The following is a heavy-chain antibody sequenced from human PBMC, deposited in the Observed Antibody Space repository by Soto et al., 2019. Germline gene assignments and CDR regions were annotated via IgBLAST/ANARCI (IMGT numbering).Heavy chain of an antibody. D-gene: IGHD3-10*01. Sequence: QVQLQESGPGLVKPSETLSLTCTVSGGSISSGNYYWSWIRQPPGKGLEWIGYIFYSGTTYYNPSLKSRATISVDTSTNLFSLKLRSLTAADAAVYYCARDSGWLGEFTYYYNGMDVWGQGTTVTVSS. V-gene: IGHV4-30-4*01. J-gene: IGHJ6*02. CDR1: GGSISSGNYY. CDR2: IFYSGTT. CDR3: ARDSGWLGEFTYYYNGMDV.